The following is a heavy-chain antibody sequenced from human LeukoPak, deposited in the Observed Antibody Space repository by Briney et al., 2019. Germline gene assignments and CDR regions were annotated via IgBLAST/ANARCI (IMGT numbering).Heavy chain of an antibody. CDR1: GGTFSSYA. V-gene: IGHV1-69*13. CDR3: AREPGGTYYYDSSNRESRFDP. J-gene: IGHJ5*02. Sequence: SVKVSCKASGGTFSSYAISWVRQAPGHGLEWMGGIIPIFGTANCAQKFQGRVTITADESTSTAYMELSSLRSEDTAVYYCAREPGGTYYYDSSNRESRFDPWGQGTLVTVSS. D-gene: IGHD3-22*01. CDR2: IIPIFGTA.